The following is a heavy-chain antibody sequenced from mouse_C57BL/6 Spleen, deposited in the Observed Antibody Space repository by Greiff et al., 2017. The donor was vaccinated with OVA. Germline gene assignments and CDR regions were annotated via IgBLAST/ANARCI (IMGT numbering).Heavy chain of an antibody. CDR1: GYSITSGYY. CDR3: ARNPFNYYAMDY. CDR2: ISYDGSN. J-gene: IGHJ4*01. Sequence: EVQLQESGPGLVKPSQSLSLTCSVTGYSITSGYYWNWIRQFPGNKLEWMGYISYDGSNNYNPSLKNRISITRDTSKNLFFLKLNSVTTEDTATYYCARNPFNYYAMDYWGQGTSVTVSS. V-gene: IGHV3-6*01.